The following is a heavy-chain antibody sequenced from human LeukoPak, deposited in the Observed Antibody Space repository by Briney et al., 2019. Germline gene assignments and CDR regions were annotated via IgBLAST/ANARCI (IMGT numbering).Heavy chain of an antibody. D-gene: IGHD6-6*01. CDR2: IYYSGST. J-gene: IGHJ5*02. Sequence: SETLSLTCTVSGGSISSHYWGWIRQPPGKGLEWIGRIYYSGSTYYNPSLRSRVTISVDTSKNQFSLKLSSVTAADTAVYYCARVRIAARENWFDPWGQGTLVTVSS. CDR3: ARVRIAARENWFDP. CDR1: GGSISSHY. V-gene: IGHV4-39*07.